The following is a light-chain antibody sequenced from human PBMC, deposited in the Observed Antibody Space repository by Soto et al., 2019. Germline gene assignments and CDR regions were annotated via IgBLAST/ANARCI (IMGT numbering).Light chain of an antibody. CDR1: SSNIGSNT. CDR3: AAWDDSQNGWGV. CDR2: SNN. Sequence: QSVLTQPPSASGTPGQRVTISCSGSSSNIGSNTVNWYQQLPGTAPKLLIYSNNQRPSGVPDRFSGSKSGTSASLAISGLESEDEADYYCAAWDDSQNGWGVFGGGTKLTVL. J-gene: IGLJ3*02. V-gene: IGLV1-44*01.